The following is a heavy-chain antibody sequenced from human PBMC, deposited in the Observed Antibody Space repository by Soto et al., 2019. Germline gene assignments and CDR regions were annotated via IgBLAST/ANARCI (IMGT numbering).Heavy chain of an antibody. V-gene: IGHV3-64D*06. D-gene: IGHD1-26*01. J-gene: IGHJ4*02. CDR3: VKDLSGSYPRGGDY. CDR2: ISSNGGST. Sequence: HPEGSLRLSCAASGFSFSRYNLTWVRQAPGKGLEWVSSISSNGGSTYYADSVKGRFTISRDNSKNTLYLQMSSLRAEDTAVYYCVKDLSGSYPRGGDYWGPGTLVTVSS. CDR1: GFSFSRYN.